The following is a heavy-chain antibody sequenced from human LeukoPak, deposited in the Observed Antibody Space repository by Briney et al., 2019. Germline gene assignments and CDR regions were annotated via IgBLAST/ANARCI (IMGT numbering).Heavy chain of an antibody. CDR2: ITSSGAAT. Sequence: PARSMRLXCAASGFTLSSYAMSWVRQAPGKGLEWVASITSSGAATYYADSVKGRFTISSDNSDNTLYLQMNSVRAEDTAVYYCAKDRPNYSGSNGHYYKLNGDCWGQGTLVTVSS. J-gene: IGHJ4*02. CDR1: GFTLSSYA. V-gene: IGHV3-23*01. CDR3: AKDRPNYSGSNGHYYKLNGDC. D-gene: IGHD3-22*01.